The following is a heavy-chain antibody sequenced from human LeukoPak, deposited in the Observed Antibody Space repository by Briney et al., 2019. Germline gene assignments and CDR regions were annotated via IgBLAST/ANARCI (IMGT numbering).Heavy chain of an antibody. J-gene: IGHJ4*02. Sequence: PGGSLRLSCAASAFTFSSYAMGWVRQAPGKGLEWVSGISSSGDSTHYADSVKARFTISRDNSKSTLYLQMNSLRAKDTAIYYCAKGDFYDTTDLDYWGQGTLVTVSS. CDR2: ISSSGDST. V-gene: IGHV3-23*01. CDR1: AFTFSSYA. CDR3: AKGDFYDTTDLDY. D-gene: IGHD2-21*02.